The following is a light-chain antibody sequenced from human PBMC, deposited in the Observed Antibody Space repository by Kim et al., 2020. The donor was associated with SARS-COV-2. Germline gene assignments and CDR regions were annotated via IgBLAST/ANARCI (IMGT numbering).Light chain of an antibody. CDR1: KLGDKY. CDR3: QAWDSSTVV. Sequence: VSAGQTASITCSGDKLGDKYACWYQQKPGQSPVLVIYHDSKRPSGIPERFSGSNSGNTATLTISGTQAMDEADYYCQAWDSSTVVFGGGTQLTVL. V-gene: IGLV3-1*01. J-gene: IGLJ2*01. CDR2: HDS.